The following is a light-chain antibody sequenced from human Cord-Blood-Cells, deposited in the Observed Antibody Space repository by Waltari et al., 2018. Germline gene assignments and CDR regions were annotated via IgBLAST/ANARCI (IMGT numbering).Light chain of an antibody. Sequence: QSALTQPASVSGSPGQSITIPCTGTSSDVGAYNYASWYQQHPGKAPKLMIYDVSNRPSGVSNRFSGSKSGNTASLTISGLQAEDEADYYCSSYTSSSTLVFGGGTKLTVL. CDR3: SSYTSSSTLV. V-gene: IGLV2-14*01. CDR2: DVS. CDR1: SSDVGAYNY. J-gene: IGLJ2*01.